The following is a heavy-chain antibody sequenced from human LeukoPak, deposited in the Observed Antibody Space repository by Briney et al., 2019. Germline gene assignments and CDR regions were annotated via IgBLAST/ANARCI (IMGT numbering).Heavy chain of an antibody. CDR3: ARDRAAAGTGCFDY. D-gene: IGHD6-13*01. Sequence: GGSLRLSCAASGFTFSSYSMNWVRQAPGKGLEWVSYISSSSTIYYADSVKGRFTISRDNAKNSLYLQMNSLRAEDTAVYYCARDRAAAGTGCFDYWGQGTLVTVSS. CDR2: ISSSSTI. CDR1: GFTFSSYS. J-gene: IGHJ4*02. V-gene: IGHV3-48*01.